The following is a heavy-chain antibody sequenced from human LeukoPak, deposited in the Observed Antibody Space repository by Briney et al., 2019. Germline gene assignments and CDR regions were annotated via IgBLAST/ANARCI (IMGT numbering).Heavy chain of an antibody. Sequence: GGSLRLSCAASGFTFSSYWMHWVRQAPGKGLVWVSRINTDGSSTTYADSVKGRFTISRDNAKNTLYLQMNSLRAEDTAVYYCARLAARDAFDIWGQGTMVTVSS. J-gene: IGHJ3*02. CDR1: GFTFSSYW. D-gene: IGHD6-6*01. CDR2: INTDGSST. CDR3: ARLAARDAFDI. V-gene: IGHV3-74*01.